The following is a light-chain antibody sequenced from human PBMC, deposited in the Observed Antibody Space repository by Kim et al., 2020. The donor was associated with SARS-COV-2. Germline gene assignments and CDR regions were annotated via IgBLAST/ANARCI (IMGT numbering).Light chain of an antibody. CDR3: QHYNGYAGLT. Sequence: DIQMTQSPSTLSASVGDRVTITCRASQTISSWLAWYQQKPGKAPNLLIYGASILENGVPSRFGGSGSGTEFTLTISSLQPDDFATYYCQHYNGYAGLTFGGGTKV. CDR1: QTISSW. CDR2: GAS. J-gene: IGKJ4*01. V-gene: IGKV1-5*03.